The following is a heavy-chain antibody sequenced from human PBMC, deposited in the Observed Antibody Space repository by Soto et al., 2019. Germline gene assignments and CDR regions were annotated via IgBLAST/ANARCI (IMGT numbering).Heavy chain of an antibody. D-gene: IGHD5-18*01. CDR1: GGSINSGGYC. CDR2: ISYGGST. J-gene: IGHJ4*02. CDR3: SRGILV. V-gene: IGHV4-31*01. Sequence: QVQLQESGPGLVKPSQTLSLTCTVSGGSINSGGYCWSWIRQHPGKGLDWIGCISYGGSTSYNPSLQSPVTLSVDPSKNQFSLKLTSVTAADTAVYYCSRGILVWGQGALITVSS.